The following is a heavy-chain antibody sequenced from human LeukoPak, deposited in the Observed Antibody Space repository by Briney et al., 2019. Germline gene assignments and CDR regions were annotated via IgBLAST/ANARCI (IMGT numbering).Heavy chain of an antibody. D-gene: IGHD6-13*01. CDR1: GFTFSSYG. V-gene: IGHV3-33*01. J-gene: IGHJ4*02. CDR3: ASGSRREASHRRQLVLNY. CDR2: IWYDGSNK. Sequence: GGSLRPSCAASGFTFSSYGMHRVRQAPGKGLEWVAVIWYDGSNKYYADSVKGRFTISRDDSKNTLYLQMNSLRAEDTAVYYCASGSRREASHRRQLVLNYWGQGTLVTVSS.